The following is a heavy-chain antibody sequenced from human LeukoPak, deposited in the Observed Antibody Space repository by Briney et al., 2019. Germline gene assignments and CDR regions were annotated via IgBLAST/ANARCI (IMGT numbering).Heavy chain of an antibody. J-gene: IGHJ6*02. D-gene: IGHD5-12*01. V-gene: IGHV4-59*05. CDR3: ASESGYDSHGMDV. Sequence: PSETLSLTCTVSGGSISSYYWSWIRQPPGKGLEWIGSIYYSGSTYYNPSLKSRVTISVDTSKNQFSLKLSSVTAADTAVYYCASESGYDSHGMDVWGQGTTVTVSS. CDR1: GGSISSYY. CDR2: IYYSGST.